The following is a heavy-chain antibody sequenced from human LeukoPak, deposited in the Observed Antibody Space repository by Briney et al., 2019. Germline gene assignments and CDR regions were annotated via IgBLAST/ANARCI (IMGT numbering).Heavy chain of an antibody. CDR3: ASSLQYDILTGYYYYYGMDV. CDR2: IYPGDSDT. V-gene: IGHV5-51*01. CDR1: GYSFTSYW. D-gene: IGHD3-9*01. Sequence: GESLKISCKGSGYSFTSYWIGWVRQMPGKGLEWMGIIYPGDSDTRYSPSFQGQVTISADKSISTAYLQWSSLKASDTAMYHCASSLQYDILTGYYYYYGMDVWGQGTTVTVSS. J-gene: IGHJ6*02.